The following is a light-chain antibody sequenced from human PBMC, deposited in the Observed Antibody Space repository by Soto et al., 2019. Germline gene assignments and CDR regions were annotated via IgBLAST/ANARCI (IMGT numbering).Light chain of an antibody. V-gene: IGKV3-15*01. Sequence: EIVMTQSPATLSVSPGERATLSCRASQSVSNNLAWYQKKPGQAPRLLIYGASTRATGIPARFSGSGSGTEFTLTICSLQSEDFAFYYCQQYNNWWTFGQGIRVDIK. CDR1: QSVSNN. CDR2: GAS. CDR3: QQYNNWWT. J-gene: IGKJ1*01.